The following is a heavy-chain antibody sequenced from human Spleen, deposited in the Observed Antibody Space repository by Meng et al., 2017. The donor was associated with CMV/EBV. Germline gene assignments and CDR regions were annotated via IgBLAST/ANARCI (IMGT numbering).Heavy chain of an antibody. Sequence: SETLSLTCTVSGGSISGSYWSWVRQPPGKGLEWIGYIYYSGSTNYNPSLKSRVTISVDTSKNQFSLKLSSVTAADTAVYYCASQSSGWLLYWGQGTLVTVSS. J-gene: IGHJ4*02. V-gene: IGHV4-59*01. D-gene: IGHD3-22*01. CDR2: IYYSGST. CDR1: GGSISGSY. CDR3: ASQSSGWLLY.